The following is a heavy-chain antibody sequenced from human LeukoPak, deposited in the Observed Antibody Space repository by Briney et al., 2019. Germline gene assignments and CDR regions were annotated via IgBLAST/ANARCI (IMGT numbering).Heavy chain of an antibody. D-gene: IGHD1-1*01. CDR3: AKAPFNEGRIFDY. V-gene: IGHV3-9*01. J-gene: IGHJ4*02. Sequence: GRSLRLSCATSGFNFDDYVMHWVRQVPGKGLEWVAGISGNSGSIGYADSVKGRFTISRDNSKNTLFLQVSSLRAEDTAVYYCAKAPFNEGRIFDYWGQGTLVTVSS. CDR2: ISGNSGSI. CDR1: GFNFDDYV.